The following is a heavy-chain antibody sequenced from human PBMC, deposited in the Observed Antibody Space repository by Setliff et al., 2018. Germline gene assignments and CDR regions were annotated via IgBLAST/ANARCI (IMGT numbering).Heavy chain of an antibody. D-gene: IGHD1-1*01. CDR2: INAGKGNT. CDR1: GYTFTTYA. CDR3: ARGSREGTDY. V-gene: IGHV1-3*01. J-gene: IGHJ4*02. Sequence: GASVKVSCKASGYTFTTYAMHWVRQAPGQRLEWMGWINAGKGNTKYSQKFQGRVTITRDTSASTAYMELSSLRSEDTAVYYCARGSREGTDYWGQGTLVTVSS.